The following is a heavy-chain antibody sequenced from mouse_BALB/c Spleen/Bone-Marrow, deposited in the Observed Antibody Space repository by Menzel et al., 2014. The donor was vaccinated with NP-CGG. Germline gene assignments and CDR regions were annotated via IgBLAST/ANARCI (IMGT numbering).Heavy chain of an antibody. D-gene: IGHD1-1*01. V-gene: IGHV5-17*02. Sequence: DVKLVESGGGLVQPGGSRKLSCAASGFTFSSFGMHWVRQAPEKGLEWVAYISSGSSTIYYADSVKGRFTISRDNPKNTLFLQITSLRSDDTAVYYCARRHYGSSYGYFDVWGAGTTVTVSS. J-gene: IGHJ1*01. CDR3: ARRHYGSSYGYFDV. CDR2: ISSGSSTI. CDR1: GFTFSSFG.